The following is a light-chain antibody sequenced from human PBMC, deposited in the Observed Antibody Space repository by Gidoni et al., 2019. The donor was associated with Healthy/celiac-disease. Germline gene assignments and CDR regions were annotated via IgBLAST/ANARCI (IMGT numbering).Light chain of an antibody. J-gene: IGKJ2*01. V-gene: IGKV1-5*03. Sequence: DIQLTQSPSILSASVGDRVTITCRASQSISSWLAWYQQKPGKAPKLLIYKASSLESGVPSRFSGSGSGTEFTLTISSLQPDDIATYYCQQYNNYPNTFGQGTKLEIK. CDR1: QSISSW. CDR2: KAS. CDR3: QQYNNYPNT.